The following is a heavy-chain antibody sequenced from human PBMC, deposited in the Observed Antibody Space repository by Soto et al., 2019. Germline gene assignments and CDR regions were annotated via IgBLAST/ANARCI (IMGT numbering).Heavy chain of an antibody. CDR2: SYYSGST. D-gene: IGHD6-19*01. Sequence: QLQLQESGPGLVKPSETLSLTCTVSGGSISSSSYYWGWIRQPPGKGLEWIGSSYYSGSTYYNPSIKSRVTTYVDTSKNQCSLKLSAATAEDTAVYCCARIMWQWLIDYWGQGTLVTVSS. J-gene: IGHJ4*02. V-gene: IGHV4-39*01. CDR3: ARIMWQWLIDY. CDR1: GGSISSSSYY.